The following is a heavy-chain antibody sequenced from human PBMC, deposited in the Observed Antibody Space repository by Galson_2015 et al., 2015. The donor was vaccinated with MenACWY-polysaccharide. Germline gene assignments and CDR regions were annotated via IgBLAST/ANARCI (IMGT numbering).Heavy chain of an antibody. J-gene: IGHJ4*02. V-gene: IGHV3-23*01. CDR1: GFSFSSYA. D-gene: IGHD2-15*01. CDR3: AAGYFRYDY. Sequence: SLRLSCADSGFSFSSYAINWVRQAPGKGLEWVAGISSSGGSTQFAGSVKGRFTISRDNSQNTVHLQMNSLRAEDTAVYYCAAGYFRYDYWGQGTPVTVSS. CDR2: ISSSGGST.